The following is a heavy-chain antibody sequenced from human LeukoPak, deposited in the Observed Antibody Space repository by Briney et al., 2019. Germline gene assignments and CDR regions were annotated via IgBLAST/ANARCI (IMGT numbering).Heavy chain of an antibody. D-gene: IGHD2-15*01. CDR3: ARYIVPGRNWFDP. Sequence: SVKVSCKASGGTFSSYAISWVRQAPGQGLEWMGGIIPIFGTANYAQKFQGRVTITADESTSTAYMELSSLRSEDTAVYYCARYIVPGRNWFDPWGQGTLVTVSS. CDR2: IIPIFGTA. J-gene: IGHJ5*02. CDR1: GGTFSSYA. V-gene: IGHV1-69*13.